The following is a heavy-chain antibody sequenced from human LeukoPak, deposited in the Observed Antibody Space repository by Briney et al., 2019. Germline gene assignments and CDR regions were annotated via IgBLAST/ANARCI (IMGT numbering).Heavy chain of an antibody. CDR3: ARDPGGAKFDY. J-gene: IGHJ4*02. Sequence: GGSLRLSCAAYGFTFSSYAMSWVRQAPGKGLEWVSVIYSGGSTAYADSVKGRFTISRDNSKNTLYLQLNSLRVEDTAVFYCARDPGGAKFDYWGQGTLVTVSS. V-gene: IGHV3-53*01. CDR2: IYSGGST. D-gene: IGHD4/OR15-4a*01. CDR1: GFTFSSYA.